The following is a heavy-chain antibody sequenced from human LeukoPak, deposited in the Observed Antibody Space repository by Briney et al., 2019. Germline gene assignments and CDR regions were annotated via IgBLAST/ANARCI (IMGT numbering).Heavy chain of an antibody. J-gene: IGHJ4*02. CDR3: ARDYEDGYNKPFDY. CDR1: GGSFSGYY. V-gene: IGHV4-34*01. D-gene: IGHD5-24*01. CDR2: INHSGST. Sequence: SETLSLTCAVYGGSFSGYYWSWIRQPPGKGLEWIGEINHSGSTNYNPSLKSRVTISVDTSKNQFSLKLSSVTAADTAVYYCARDYEDGYNKPFDYRGQGTLVTVSS.